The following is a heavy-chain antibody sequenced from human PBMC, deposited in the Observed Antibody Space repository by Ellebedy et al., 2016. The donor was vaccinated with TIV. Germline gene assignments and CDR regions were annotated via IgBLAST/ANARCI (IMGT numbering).Heavy chain of an antibody. CDR2: IYPGDSDT. J-gene: IGHJ6*02. CDR1: GYSFTSYW. D-gene: IGHD4-23*01. V-gene: IGHV5-51*01. CDR3: ARLKGAVAAYYYGMDV. Sequence: GESLKISXKGSGYSFTSYWIGWVRQMPGKGLEWMGIIYPGDSDTRYSPSFQGQVTISADKSISTAYLQWSSLKASDTAMYYCARLKGAVAAYYYGMDVWGQGTTVTVSS.